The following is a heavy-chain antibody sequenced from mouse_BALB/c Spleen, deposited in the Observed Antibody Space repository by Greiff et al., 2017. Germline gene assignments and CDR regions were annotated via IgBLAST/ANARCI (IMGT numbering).Heavy chain of an antibody. V-gene: IGHV1-63*01. CDR2: IYPGSGNT. J-gene: IGHJ2*01. CDR1: GYAFTNYW. Sequence: QVQLKESGAELVRPGTSVKISCKASGYAFTNYWLGWVKQRPGHGLEWIGDIYPGSGNTYYNEKFKGKATLTADKSSSTAYMQLSSLTSEDSAVYFCARSYDYDRRDYWGQGTTLTVSS. D-gene: IGHD2-4*01. CDR3: ARSYDYDRRDY.